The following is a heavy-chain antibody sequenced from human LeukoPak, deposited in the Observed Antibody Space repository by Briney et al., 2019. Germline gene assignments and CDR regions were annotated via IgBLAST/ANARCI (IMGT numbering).Heavy chain of an antibody. CDR3: ARVRYNMVRGAIFDY. CDR1: GYTFTSYG. Sequence: ASVKVSCKASGYTFTSYGISWVRQAPGQGLEWMGWISAYNGNTNYAQELQGRVTMTTDTSTSTAYMELRSLRSDDTAVYYCARVRYNMVRGAIFDYWGQGTLVTVSS. V-gene: IGHV1-18*01. D-gene: IGHD3-10*01. J-gene: IGHJ4*02. CDR2: ISAYNGNT.